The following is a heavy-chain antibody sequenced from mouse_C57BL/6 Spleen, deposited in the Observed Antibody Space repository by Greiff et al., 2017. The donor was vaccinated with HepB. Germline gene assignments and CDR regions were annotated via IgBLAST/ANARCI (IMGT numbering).Heavy chain of an antibody. Sequence: QVHVKQSGTELVKPGASVKLSCKASGYTFTSYWMHWVKQRPGQGLEWIGNINPSNGGTNYNEKFKRKATLTVDKSSSTAYMQLSSLTSEDSAVYYCARWVISPYGLYAMDYWGQGTSVTVSS. CDR1: GYTFTSYW. J-gene: IGHJ4*01. V-gene: IGHV1-53*01. CDR2: INPSNGGT. CDR3: ARWVISPYGLYAMDY. D-gene: IGHD1-1*02.